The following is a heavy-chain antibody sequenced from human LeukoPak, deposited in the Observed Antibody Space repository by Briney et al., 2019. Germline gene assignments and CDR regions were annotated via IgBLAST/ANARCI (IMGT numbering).Heavy chain of an antibody. Sequence: GASVKVSCKASGYTFTSYGISWVRQAPGQGLEWMGWISAYNGNTNYAQKLQGRVTMTTDTSTSTAYMELRSLRSDDTAVYYCARMYQDGKNYEVAFDIWGQGTMVTVSS. CDR2: ISAYNGNT. D-gene: IGHD3-22*01. CDR3: ARMYQDGKNYEVAFDI. V-gene: IGHV1-18*01. CDR1: GYTFTSYG. J-gene: IGHJ3*02.